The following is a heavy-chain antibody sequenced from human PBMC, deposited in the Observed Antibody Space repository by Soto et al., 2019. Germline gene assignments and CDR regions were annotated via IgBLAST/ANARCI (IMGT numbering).Heavy chain of an antibody. Sequence: QVQLVESGGGVVQPGRSLRLSCAASGFTFSSYGMHWVRQAPGKGLEWVAVISYDGSNKYYADSVKGRFTISRDNSKNTLYLQMNSLRAEDTAVYYCATEPWGLELLIYFDYWGQGTLVTVSS. D-gene: IGHD1-7*01. CDR3: ATEPWGLELLIYFDY. CDR2: ISYDGSNK. V-gene: IGHV3-30*03. CDR1: GFTFSSYG. J-gene: IGHJ4*02.